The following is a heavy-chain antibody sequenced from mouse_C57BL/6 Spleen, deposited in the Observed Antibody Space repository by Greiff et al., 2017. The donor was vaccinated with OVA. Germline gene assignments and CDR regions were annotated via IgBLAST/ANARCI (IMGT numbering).Heavy chain of an antibody. CDR2: IRNKANGYTT. V-gene: IGHV7-3*01. CDR1: GFTFTDYY. D-gene: IGHD1-1*01. J-gene: IGHJ2*01. Sequence: DVKLVESGGGLVQPGGSLSLSCAASGFTFTDYYMSWVRQPPGKALEWLGFIRNKANGYTTEYSASVKGRFTISRDNSQSILYLQMNALRAEDSATYYCARYGSNYFDYWGQGTTLTVSS. CDR3: ARYGSNYFDY.